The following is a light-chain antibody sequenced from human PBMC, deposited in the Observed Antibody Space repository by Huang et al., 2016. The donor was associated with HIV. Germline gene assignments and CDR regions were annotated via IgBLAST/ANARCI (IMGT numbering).Light chain of an antibody. CDR2: DAT. CDR1: QSVNSD. J-gene: IGKJ5*01. V-gene: IGKV3-11*01. Sequence: ETVLTQSPATLSLSPGERATLSCRASQSVNSDLAGYQQKPGQTPRLLIYDATNRATGIPASFSGSGSGTDFTLTISSLGPEDVAVYYCQQRKYWPPITFGQGTRLEIK. CDR3: QQRKYWPPIT.